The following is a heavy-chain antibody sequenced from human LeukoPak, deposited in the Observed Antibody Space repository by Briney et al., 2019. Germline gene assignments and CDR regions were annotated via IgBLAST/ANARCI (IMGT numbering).Heavy chain of an antibody. D-gene: IGHD2-8*01. J-gene: IGHJ4*02. Sequence: GGSLRLSCAASGFIFSDYYMSWIRQAPGKGLEWVSFISDGGRPLHYADSVKGRFTISRDNAKNSLYLQMNSLRDEDTAVYFCARRYCTPSSCYSDYWGQGALVTVSS. V-gene: IGHV3-11*01. CDR2: ISDGGRPL. CDR1: GFIFSDYY. CDR3: ARRYCTPSSCYSDY.